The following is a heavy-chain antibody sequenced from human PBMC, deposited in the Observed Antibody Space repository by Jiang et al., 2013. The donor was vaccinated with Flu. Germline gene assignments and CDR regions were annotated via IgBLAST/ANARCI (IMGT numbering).Heavy chain of an antibody. D-gene: IGHD2-15*01. Sequence: GLVKPSETLSLTCTVSGGSISNYYWSWIRQPPGKGLEWIGYIYYGGITNYNPSLKSRVTISIDTSKNQFSLKLSSVTAADTAVYYCARVPYYCSGGSCYGMDVWGQGTTVTVSS. J-gene: IGHJ6*02. CDR2: IYYGGIT. V-gene: IGHV4-59*01. CDR1: GGSISNYY. CDR3: ARVPYYCSGGSCYGMDV.